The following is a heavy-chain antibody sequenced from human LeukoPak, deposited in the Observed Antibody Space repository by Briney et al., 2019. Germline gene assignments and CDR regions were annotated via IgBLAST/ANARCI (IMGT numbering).Heavy chain of an antibody. CDR2: IIPIFGTA. Sequence: SVKVSCKASGGTFSSYAISWVRQAPGQGLEWMGGIIPIFGTANYAQKFQGRVTITADESTSTAYMELSSLRSEDTAVYYCARYPMAAAGTFRHRAFDYWGQGTLVTVSS. D-gene: IGHD6-13*01. V-gene: IGHV1-69*13. J-gene: IGHJ4*02. CDR3: ARYPMAAAGTFRHRAFDY. CDR1: GGTFSSYA.